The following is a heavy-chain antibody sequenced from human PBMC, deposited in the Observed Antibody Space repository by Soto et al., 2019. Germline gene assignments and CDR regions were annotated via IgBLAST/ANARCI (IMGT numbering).Heavy chain of an antibody. V-gene: IGHV3-30*18. CDR3: ANQGAAYYYGMDV. CDR2: ISYAGSNK. J-gene: IGHJ6*02. CDR1: GFTFSRYG. D-gene: IGHD6-13*01. Sequence: QVQLVESGGGVVQPGRSLRLSCAASGFTFSRYGMHWVRQAPGQGLEWVAVISYAGSNKYYADSVKGRFTISRDNSKNTLDRQMNSLRAEDTAVYYCANQGAAYYYGMDVWGQGTTVTVSS.